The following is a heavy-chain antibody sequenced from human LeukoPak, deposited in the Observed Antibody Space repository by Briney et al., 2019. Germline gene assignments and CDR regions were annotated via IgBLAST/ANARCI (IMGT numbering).Heavy chain of an antibody. CDR1: GFSFSSYS. CDR3: ARDRCRDGYCQGGGMDV. Sequence: QPGGSLRLSCAASGFSFSSYSMNWVRQAPGKGLEWVAVIWYDGSNKYYADSVKGRFTISRDNSKNTLYLQMNSLRAEDTAVYYCARDRCRDGYCQGGGMDVWGQGTTVTVSS. V-gene: IGHV3-33*08. CDR2: IWYDGSNK. J-gene: IGHJ6*02. D-gene: IGHD5-24*01.